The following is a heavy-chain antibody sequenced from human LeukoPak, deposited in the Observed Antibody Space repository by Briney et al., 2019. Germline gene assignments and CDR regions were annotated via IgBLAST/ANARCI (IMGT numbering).Heavy chain of an antibody. D-gene: IGHD3-10*01. CDR3: ARDLGRGASGDY. CDR2: IYYSGST. V-gene: IGHV4-39*07. Sequence: SETLSLTCTVSGGSISSSSYYWGWIRQPPGKGLEWIGSIYYSGSTYYNPSLKSRVTISVDTSENQFSLKLSSVTAADTAVYYCARDLGRGASGDYWGQGTLVTVSS. J-gene: IGHJ4*02. CDR1: GGSISSSSYY.